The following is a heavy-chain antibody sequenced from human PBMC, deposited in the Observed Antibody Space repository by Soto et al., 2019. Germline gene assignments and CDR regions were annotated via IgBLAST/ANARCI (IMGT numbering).Heavy chain of an antibody. CDR1: GGTLSSYA. Sequence: SVKVSCKASGGTLSSYAISWVRQAPGQGLEWMGGIIPIFGTANYAQKFQGRVTITADKSTSTAYMELSSLRSEDTAVYYCARGSTILGVVQSYYYCVMEAWGQGTRVTLSS. D-gene: IGHD3-3*01. V-gene: IGHV1-69*06. CDR3: ARGSTILGVVQSYYYCVMEA. CDR2: IIPIFGTA. J-gene: IGHJ6*02.